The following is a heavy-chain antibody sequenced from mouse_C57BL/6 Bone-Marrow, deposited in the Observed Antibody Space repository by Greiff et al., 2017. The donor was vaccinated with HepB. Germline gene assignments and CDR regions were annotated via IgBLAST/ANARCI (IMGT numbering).Heavy chain of an antibody. D-gene: IGHD2-2*01. CDR3: ARWLRRVAYFDY. CDR2: IYPGSGNT. Sequence: VMLVESGAELVRPGASVKLSCKASGYTFTDYYINWVKQRPGQGLEWIARIYPGSGNTYYNEKFKGKATLTAEKSSSTAYMQLSSLTSEDSAVYFCARWLRRVAYFDYWGQGTTLTVSS. J-gene: IGHJ2*01. V-gene: IGHV1-76*01. CDR1: GYTFTDYY.